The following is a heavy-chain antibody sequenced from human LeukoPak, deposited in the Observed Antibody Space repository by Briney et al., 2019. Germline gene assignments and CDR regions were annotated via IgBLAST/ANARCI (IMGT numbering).Heavy chain of an antibody. J-gene: IGHJ4*02. Sequence: SETLSLTCTVSGASISSSIYYWGWIRQPPGKGLEWIGSASYSGNTYYNPSLKSRVTILVDTSKNQFSLKMTSVTAADTAVYYCARDQYYDVSTYYEIDYWGQGTLVTVSS. CDR2: ASYSGNT. D-gene: IGHD3-22*01. V-gene: IGHV4-39*07. CDR3: ARDQYYDVSTYYEIDY. CDR1: GASISSSIYY.